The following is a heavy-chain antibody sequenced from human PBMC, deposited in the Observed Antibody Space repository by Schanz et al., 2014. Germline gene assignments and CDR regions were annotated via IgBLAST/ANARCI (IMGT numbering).Heavy chain of an antibody. Sequence: QVQLVQSGAEVKKPGASVKVSCKASGYTFTGYFMHWVRRAPGQGLEWMGRIIPILGVANNAQKFQGRVTITADKSTSTAYMELSSLRSEDTAVYYCARVPDTALVYYHYRMDVWGQGTTVTVSS. J-gene: IGHJ6*02. CDR2: IIPILGVA. CDR3: ARVPDTALVYYHYRMDV. D-gene: IGHD5-18*01. V-gene: IGHV1-69*09. CDR1: GYTFTGYF.